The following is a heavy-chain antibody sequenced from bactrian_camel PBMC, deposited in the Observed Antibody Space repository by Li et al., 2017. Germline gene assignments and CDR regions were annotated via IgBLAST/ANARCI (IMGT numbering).Heavy chain of an antibody. CDR1: GYIYSHHC. Sequence: QVQLVESGGGEVQAGGSLRLSCVASGYIYSHHCMGWFRQAPGKEREGVAAVESDGKISYADSVKGRFTISRDDNTNTLYLQLNNLKTEDTATYYCAKAFYTSSSGDGPGNYVRGQGTQVTVS. V-gene: IGHV3S53*01. CDR2: VESDGKI. D-gene: IGHD1*01. CDR3: AKAFYTSSSGDGPGNYV. J-gene: IGHJ4*01.